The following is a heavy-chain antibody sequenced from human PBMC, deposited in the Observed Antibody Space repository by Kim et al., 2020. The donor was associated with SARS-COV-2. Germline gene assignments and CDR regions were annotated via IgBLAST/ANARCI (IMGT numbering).Heavy chain of an antibody. V-gene: IGHV3-23*01. CDR2: ISGSGGST. Sequence: GGSLRLSCAASGFTFSSYAMSWVRQAPGKGLEWVSAISGSGGSTYYADSVKGRFTISRDNSKNTLYLQMNSLRAEDTAVYYCAKDADSSGYYWVGVGRIQAGAFDIWGQGTMVTVSS. J-gene: IGHJ3*02. CDR3: AKDADSSGYYWVGVGRIQAGAFDI. CDR1: GFTFSSYA. D-gene: IGHD3-22*01.